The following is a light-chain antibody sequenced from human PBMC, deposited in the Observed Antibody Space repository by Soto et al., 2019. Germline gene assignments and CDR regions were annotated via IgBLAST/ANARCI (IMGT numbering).Light chain of an antibody. V-gene: IGKV3-20*01. CDR3: QQYGSSPHI. CDR2: GAS. J-gene: IGKJ2*01. CDR1: QSVSSSY. Sequence: EIVLTQSPGTLSLSPGERATLSCRASQSVSSSYLAWYQHKPGQAPRLLIYGASSRATGIPDRFSGSGSGTDFALTISRLEPDDFAVYYCQQYGSSPHIFGQGIKLEIK.